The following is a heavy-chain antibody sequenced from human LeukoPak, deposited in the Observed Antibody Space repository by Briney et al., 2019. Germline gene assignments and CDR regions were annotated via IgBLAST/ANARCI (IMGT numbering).Heavy chain of an antibody. Sequence: SVKVSCKASGFTFTTSAMQWVRQARGQRLEWIGWIVVGSGNTNYAQKLQERVTITSDMSTSTAYMELSNLRSEDTAMYYCASVYLGYDVDNYFENWGQGTLVTVSS. CDR3: ASVYLGYDVDNYFEN. V-gene: IGHV1-58*02. CDR2: IVVGSGNT. D-gene: IGHD5-12*01. CDR1: GFTFTTSA. J-gene: IGHJ4*02.